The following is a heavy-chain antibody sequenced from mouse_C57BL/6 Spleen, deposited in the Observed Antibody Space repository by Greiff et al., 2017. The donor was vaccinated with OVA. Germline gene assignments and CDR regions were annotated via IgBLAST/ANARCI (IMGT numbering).Heavy chain of an antibody. CDR2: IYPGDGDT. CDR1: GYAFSSYW. D-gene: IGHD1-1*02. CDR3: ARYGDSPWFAY. J-gene: IGHJ3*01. V-gene: IGHV1-80*01. Sequence: QVQLKESGAELVKPGASVKISCKASGYAFSSYWMNWVKQRPGKGLEWIGQIYPGDGDTNYNGKFKGKATLTADKSSSTAYMQLSSLTSEDSAVYFCARYGDSPWFAYWGQGTLVTVSA.